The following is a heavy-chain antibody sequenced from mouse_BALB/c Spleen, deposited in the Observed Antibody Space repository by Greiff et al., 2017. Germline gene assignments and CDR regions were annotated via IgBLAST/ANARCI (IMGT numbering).Heavy chain of an antibody. J-gene: IGHJ3*01. CDR1: GFNIKDTY. CDR2: IDPANGNT. V-gene: IGHV14-3*02. D-gene: IGHD1-2*01. CDR3: ARRKATAQMAY. Sequence: VQLQQSGAELVKPGASVKLSCTASGFNIKDTYMHWVKQRPEQGLEWIGRIDPANGNTKYDPKFQGKATITADTSSNTAYLQLSSLTSEDTAVYYGARRKATAQMAYWGQGTLVTVSA.